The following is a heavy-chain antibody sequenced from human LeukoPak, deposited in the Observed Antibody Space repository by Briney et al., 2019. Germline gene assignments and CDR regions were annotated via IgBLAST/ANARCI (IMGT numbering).Heavy chain of an antibody. V-gene: IGHV3-23*01. J-gene: IGHJ4*02. CDR3: ARTGGGSGY. CDR1: GFTFSSYA. D-gene: IGHD2-15*01. Sequence: GGSLRLSCAASGFTFSSYAMSWVRQAPGKGLEWVSGISGCGRGRNTYYADSVKGRFTISRDNSKNTLYLQMNRLRAEDMAVYYCARTGGGSGYWGQGTLVTVSS. CDR2: ISGCGRGRNT.